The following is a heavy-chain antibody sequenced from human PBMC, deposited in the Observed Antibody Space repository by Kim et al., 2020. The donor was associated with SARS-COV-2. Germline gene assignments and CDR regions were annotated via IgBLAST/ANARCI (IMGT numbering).Heavy chain of an antibody. Sequence: GGSLRLSCAASGFIFNKYAMNWVRQAPGKGLEWVSTISDTGDKAYYADSVKGRFTISRDSSKSTLYLHMSSLRSEDTAKYYCAKAHSVIRGDGPFDFWGQGTAVTVSS. CDR2: ISDTGDKA. D-gene: IGHD3-10*01. J-gene: IGHJ3*01. V-gene: IGHV3-23*01. CDR3: AKAHSVIRGDGPFDF. CDR1: GFIFNKYA.